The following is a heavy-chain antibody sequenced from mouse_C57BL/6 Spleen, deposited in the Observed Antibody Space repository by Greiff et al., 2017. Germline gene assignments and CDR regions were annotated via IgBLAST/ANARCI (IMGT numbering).Heavy chain of an antibody. Sequence: EVQLQQSGAELVRPGASVKLSCTASGFNIKDYYMHWVKQRPEQGLEWIGRIDPEDGDTEYAPKFTGKATMTADTSSNTASLQLSSLTSEDTAVYYCTTRYYGSSTWYFDVWGTGTTVTVSS. J-gene: IGHJ1*03. CDR3: TTRYYGSSTWYFDV. CDR1: GFNIKDYY. D-gene: IGHD1-1*01. V-gene: IGHV14-1*01. CDR2: IDPEDGDT.